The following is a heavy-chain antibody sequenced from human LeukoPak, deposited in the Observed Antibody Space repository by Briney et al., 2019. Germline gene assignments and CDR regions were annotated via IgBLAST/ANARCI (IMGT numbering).Heavy chain of an antibody. CDR2: IYSGGST. D-gene: IGHD2-15*01. CDR3: AREMVVAATTYFDY. V-gene: IGHV3-53*01. Sequence: GGSLRLSCAASGFTVSNNYMSWVRQAPGKGLEWVSVIYSGGSTYNADSVKGRFTISRDNSKNTLYLQMNSLRVEDTAVYYCAREMVVAATTYFDYWGQGTLVTVSS. CDR1: GFTVSNNY. J-gene: IGHJ4*02.